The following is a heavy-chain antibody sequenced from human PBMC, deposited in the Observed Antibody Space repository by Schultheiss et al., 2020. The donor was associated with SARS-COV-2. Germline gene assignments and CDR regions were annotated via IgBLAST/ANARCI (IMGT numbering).Heavy chain of an antibody. CDR1: GFTFSNAW. D-gene: IGHD3-22*01. J-gene: IGHJ4*02. CDR2: IKSKTDSGTT. V-gene: IGHV3-15*01. CDR3: TAAGYYDTSGTHTY. Sequence: GESLKISCAASGFTFSNAWVSWVRQASGKGLEWVGRIKSKTDSGTTDYAAPVKGRFTISRDDSINTLYLQMNSLKTEDTAVYYCTAAGYYDTSGTHTYWGQGTLVTVSS.